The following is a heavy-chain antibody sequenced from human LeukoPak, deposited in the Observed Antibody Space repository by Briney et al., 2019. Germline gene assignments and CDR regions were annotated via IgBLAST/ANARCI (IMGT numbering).Heavy chain of an antibody. V-gene: IGHV4-34*01. CDR1: DGSIDSYY. Sequence: SETLSLTCTVSDGSIDSYYWSWIRQPPGKGLEWIGEINHSGSTNYNPSLKSRVTISVHTSQKQLSLKLSSVTAADTAVYYCARASSATKIDNWGQGTLVTVSS. D-gene: IGHD6-25*01. CDR3: ARASSATKIDN. CDR2: INHSGST. J-gene: IGHJ4*02.